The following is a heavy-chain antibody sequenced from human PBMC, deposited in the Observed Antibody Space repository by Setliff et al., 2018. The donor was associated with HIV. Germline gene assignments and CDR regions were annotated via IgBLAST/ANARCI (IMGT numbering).Heavy chain of an antibody. V-gene: IGHV3-23*01. CDR2: ITPSSTET. CDR1: GFTFSSYA. Sequence: GGSLRLSCAASGFTFSSYAMHWVRQAPGKGLEWVSVITPSSTETYYADSVKGRFTISRDDSKNTLSLQMSSLRAEDTALYYCARQLLHCSSINCYGAVYDNWGQGTLVTVSS. D-gene: IGHD2-2*01. CDR3: ARQLLHCSSINCYGAVYDN. J-gene: IGHJ4*02.